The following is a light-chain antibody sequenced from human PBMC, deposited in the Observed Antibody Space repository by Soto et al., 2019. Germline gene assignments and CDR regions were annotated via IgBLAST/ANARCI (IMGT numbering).Light chain of an antibody. CDR3: AAWDDSLNGQV. Sequence: QAVVTQPPSASGTPGQRVTVSCSGSSSNIGSNTVNWYQQLPGTAPKLLIYSNNQRPSRVPDRFSGSKSGTSASLAISGLQSEYEADYYCAAWDDSLNGQVFGGGTTLTVL. CDR1: SSNIGSNT. J-gene: IGLJ3*02. V-gene: IGLV1-44*01. CDR2: SNN.